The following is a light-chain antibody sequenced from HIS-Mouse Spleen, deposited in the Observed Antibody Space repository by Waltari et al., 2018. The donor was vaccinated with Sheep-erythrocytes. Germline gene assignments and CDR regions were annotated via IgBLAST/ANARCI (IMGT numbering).Light chain of an antibody. CDR3: CSYAGSYTFWV. CDR1: SSDVGCYNY. J-gene: IGLJ3*02. Sequence: QSALTQPRSVSGSPGQSVTISCTGTSSDVGCYNYVSWDQQHPGKAPKLMIYDVSKRPSGVPDRFSGSKSGNTASLTISGLQAEDEADYYCCSYAGSYTFWVFGGGTKLTVL. CDR2: DVS. V-gene: IGLV2-11*01.